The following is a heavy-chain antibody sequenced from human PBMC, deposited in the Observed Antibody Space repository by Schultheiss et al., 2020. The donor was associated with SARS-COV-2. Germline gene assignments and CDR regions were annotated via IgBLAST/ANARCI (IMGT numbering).Heavy chain of an antibody. J-gene: IGHJ6*03. Sequence: GGSLRLSCAASGFTFSSYSMNWVRQAPGKGLEWVSAISGSGGSTYYADSVKGRFTISRDNSKNTLYLQMNSLRAEDTAVYYCAKGESSSIIYYYYYMDVWGKGTTVTVSS. CDR3: AKGESSSIIYYYYYMDV. CDR2: ISGSGGST. CDR1: GFTFSSYS. D-gene: IGHD6-6*01. V-gene: IGHV3-23*01.